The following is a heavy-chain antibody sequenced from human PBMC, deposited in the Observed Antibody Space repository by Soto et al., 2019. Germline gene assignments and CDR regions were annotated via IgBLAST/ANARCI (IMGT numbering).Heavy chain of an antibody. CDR2: IKSKADGATT. CDR3: AADLPGHGGGYEFDY. J-gene: IGHJ4*02. V-gene: IGHV3-15*01. CDR1: GFTVSSNY. D-gene: IGHD2-15*01. Sequence: TGGSLRLSCAASGFTVSSNYVSWVRQAPGKGLEWVGRIKSKADGATTDHAAPVKGRFTISRDDSKNTLYLQMSSLKTEDTAVYYCAADLPGHGGGYEFDYWGQGTLVTVSS.